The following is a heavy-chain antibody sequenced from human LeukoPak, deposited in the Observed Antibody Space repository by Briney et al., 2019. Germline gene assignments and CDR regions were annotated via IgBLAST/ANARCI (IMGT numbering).Heavy chain of an antibody. V-gene: IGHV4-39*01. CDR3: ARQIAAATLYYFDY. Sequence: SETLSLTCTVSGGSISSSSYYWGWIRQPPGKGLEWIGSIYYSGSTYYDPSLKSRVTISVDTSKNLFSLKLSSVTAADTAVYYCARQIAAATLYYFDYWGQGTLVTVSS. J-gene: IGHJ4*02. D-gene: IGHD6-13*01. CDR1: GGSISSSSYY. CDR2: IYYSGST.